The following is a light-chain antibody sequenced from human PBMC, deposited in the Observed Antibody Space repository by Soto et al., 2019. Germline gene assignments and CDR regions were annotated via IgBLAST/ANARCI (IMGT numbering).Light chain of an antibody. CDR2: AAS. V-gene: IGKV1-39*01. Sequence: DIQMTQSPSSLSASVVDRVTITCRASQSIGTSLNWYQQKPGEAPKLLIYAASSLQSGVPSRFSGSGSGTDFTLTISSLQPEDFATYYCQQSDHSPIYTFGQGTRLEIK. J-gene: IGKJ5*01. CDR3: QQSDHSPIYT. CDR1: QSIGTS.